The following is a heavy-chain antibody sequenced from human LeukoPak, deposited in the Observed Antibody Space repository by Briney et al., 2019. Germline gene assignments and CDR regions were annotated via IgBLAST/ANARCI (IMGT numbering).Heavy chain of an antibody. V-gene: IGHV4-34*01. CDR1: GGSFSGYY. J-gene: IGHJ4*02. CDR2: INHSGST. Sequence: SETLSLTCAVYGGSFSGYYWSWIRQPPGKGPEWIGEINHSGSTNYNPSLKSRVTISVDTSKNQFSLKLSSVTAADTAVYYCARRRYLDYWGQGTLVTVSS. CDR3: ARRRYLDY.